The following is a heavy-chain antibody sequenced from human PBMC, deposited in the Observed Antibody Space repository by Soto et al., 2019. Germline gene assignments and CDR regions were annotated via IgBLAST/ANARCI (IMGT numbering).Heavy chain of an antibody. Sequence: ASVKVSCKASGYTFTGYYMHWVRQAPGQGLEWMGWINPNSGGTNYAQKFQGWVTMTRDTSISTAYMELSRLRSDDTAVYYCARGGSNTAMDPFDYWGQGTLVTVSS. D-gene: IGHD5-18*01. CDR3: ARGGSNTAMDPFDY. CDR2: INPNSGGT. CDR1: GYTFTGYY. J-gene: IGHJ4*02. V-gene: IGHV1-2*04.